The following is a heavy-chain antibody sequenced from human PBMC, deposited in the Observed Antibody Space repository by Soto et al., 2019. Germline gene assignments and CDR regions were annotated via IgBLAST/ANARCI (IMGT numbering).Heavy chain of an antibody. CDR3: ARPRPFHTGWEPIDF. CDR1: CYTFSSYG. Sequence: GASVKVSCKASCYTFSSYGISWVRQAPGQGLEWVGWVSAYDGDTNYAQSFQGRVTMTTSTSAAYMELRSQRSDDTAVYYCARPRPFHTGWEPIDFWGQGTLVTVSS. D-gene: IGHD1-26*01. V-gene: IGHV1-18*01. CDR2: VSAYDGDT. J-gene: IGHJ4*02.